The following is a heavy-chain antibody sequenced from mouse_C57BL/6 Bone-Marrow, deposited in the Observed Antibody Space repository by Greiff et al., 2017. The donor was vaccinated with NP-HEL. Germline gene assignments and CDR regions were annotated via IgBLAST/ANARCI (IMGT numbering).Heavy chain of an antibody. Sequence: VQLQQSGPELVKPGASVTIPCKASGYTFTDYNMDWVKQSHGKSLEWIGDINPNNGGTIYNQKFKGKATLTVDKSSSTAYMELRSLTSEDTAVYYCARWGVVPYYAMDYWGQGTSVTVSS. D-gene: IGHD1-1*01. CDR2: INPNNGGT. V-gene: IGHV1-18*01. J-gene: IGHJ4*01. CDR3: ARWGVVPYYAMDY. CDR1: GYTFTDYN.